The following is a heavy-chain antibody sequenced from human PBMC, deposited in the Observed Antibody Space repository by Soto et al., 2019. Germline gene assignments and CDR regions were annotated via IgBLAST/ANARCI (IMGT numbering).Heavy chain of an antibody. D-gene: IGHD3-10*02. Sequence: TLSLTCSVAGCSISSGGYCWSWIRQPPGKGLEWIGYIYHSGSTYYNPSLKSRVTISVDRSKNQFSLKLSSVTAADTAVYYCARARYVPGWFDPWGQGTLVTVSS. J-gene: IGHJ5*02. CDR1: GCSISSGGYC. CDR3: ARARYVPGWFDP. V-gene: IGHV4-30-2*01. CDR2: IYHSGST.